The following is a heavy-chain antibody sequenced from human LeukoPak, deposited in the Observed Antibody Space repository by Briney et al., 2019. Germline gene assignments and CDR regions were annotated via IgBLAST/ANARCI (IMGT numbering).Heavy chain of an antibody. CDR1: GFTFSSYG. V-gene: IGHV3-30*02. J-gene: IGHJ4*02. D-gene: IGHD2-2*01. CDR3: AKDGRPKRGCSSTSCLNYLDY. CDR2: IRYDGSNK. Sequence: GGSLRLSCAASGFTFSSYGMHWVRQAPGKGLEWVAFIRYDGSNKYYADSVKGRFTISRDNSKNTLYLQMNSQRAEDTAVYYCAKDGRPKRGCSSTSCLNYLDYWGQGTLVTVSS.